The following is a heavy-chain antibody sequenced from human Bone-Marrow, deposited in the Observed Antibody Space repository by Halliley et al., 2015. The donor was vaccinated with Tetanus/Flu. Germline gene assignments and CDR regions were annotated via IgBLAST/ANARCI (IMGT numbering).Heavy chain of an antibody. V-gene: IGHV5-51*01. D-gene: IGHD1-26*01. J-gene: IGHJ5*01. CDR3: ARRDVGRNWFDY. CDR2: VYPGHPDP. Sequence: WVPLVYPGHPDPRISPSFRGPVTISPDKSIGTAYLQWSSLKPSDTAIYYCARRDVGRNWFDYWGQGTQVTVSS.